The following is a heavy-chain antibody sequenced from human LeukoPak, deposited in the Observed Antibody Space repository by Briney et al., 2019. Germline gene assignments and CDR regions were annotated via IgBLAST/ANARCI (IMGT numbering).Heavy chain of an antibody. D-gene: IGHD5-24*01. V-gene: IGHV1-18*01. CDR2: ISAYNGNT. Sequence: ASVKVSCKASGYTFTTYGISWVRQAPGQGLEWMGWISAYNGNTNYAQKVQGRVTMATDTSTSTAYMELRSLRSDDSAVYYCARGRDGYNPTADYWGQGTLVTVSS. CDR1: GYTFTTYG. J-gene: IGHJ4*02. CDR3: ARGRDGYNPTADY.